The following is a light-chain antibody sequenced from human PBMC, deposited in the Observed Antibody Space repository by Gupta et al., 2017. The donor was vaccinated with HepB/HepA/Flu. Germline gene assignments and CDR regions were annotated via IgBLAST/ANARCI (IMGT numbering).Light chain of an antibody. J-gene: IGKJ4*01. CDR1: QSLLYSNGNNF. CDR3: RQVIQTPVT. V-gene: IGKV2-28*01. CDR2: FGS. Sequence: DIVMTQSPLSLPVTPGEPASISCRSSQSLLYSNGNNFLNWVLQRPGQSPQLLIYFGSNRASGVPDRFSGSGSGTDFTLKISSGEAEDVGTYYCRQVIQTPVTFGGGTKVEIK.